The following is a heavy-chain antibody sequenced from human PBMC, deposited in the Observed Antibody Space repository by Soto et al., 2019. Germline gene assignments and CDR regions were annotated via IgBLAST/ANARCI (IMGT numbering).Heavy chain of an antibody. CDR1: GGTFSSYA. D-gene: IGHD6-19*01. V-gene: IGHV1-69*13. CDR3: ARDQWLKVPAVVGDKFDS. CDR2: IIPIFGTA. Sequence: GASVKFSCKASGGTFSSYAISWVRQAPGQGLEWMGGIIPIFGTANYAQKFQGRVTITADESTRTVYMELTSLRSDDTAVYYCARDQWLKVPAVVGDKFDSWGQGTLVTVSS. J-gene: IGHJ5*01.